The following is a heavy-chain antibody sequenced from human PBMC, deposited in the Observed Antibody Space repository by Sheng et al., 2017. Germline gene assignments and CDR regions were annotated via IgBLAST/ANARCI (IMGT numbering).Heavy chain of an antibody. Sequence: QVQLQQWGAGLLKPSGTLSLTCAVSGGSFSGFFWSWIRQPPGKELEWIGEINHSGSINYNPSLKSRVTISVDTSQNDFSLNLTSVTTADTAVYYCARGRNITIVRGLPKRRNWFDPSGSEEPVVDRLL. CDR1: GGSFSGFF. D-gene: IGHD3-10*01. V-gene: IGHV4-34*01. CDR2: INHSGSI. CDR3: ARGRNITIVRGLPKRRNWFDP. J-gene: IGHJ5*01.